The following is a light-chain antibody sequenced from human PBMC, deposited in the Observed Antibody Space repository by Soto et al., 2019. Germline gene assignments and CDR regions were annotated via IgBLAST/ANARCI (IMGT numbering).Light chain of an antibody. CDR2: KAS. Sequence: DIQMTQSPSTLSASPGDRVTITCRASQSIGIWLAWYQQKPGKAPKLLIYKASTLESGVPSRFSGSGSGTEFTLTISTLQPDDFATYYCQQYSSYPLYTFGQGTKLEIK. V-gene: IGKV1-5*03. CDR3: QQYSSYPLYT. CDR1: QSIGIW. J-gene: IGKJ2*01.